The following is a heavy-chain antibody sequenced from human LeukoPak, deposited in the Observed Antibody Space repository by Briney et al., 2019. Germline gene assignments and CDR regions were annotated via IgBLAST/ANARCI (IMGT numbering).Heavy chain of an antibody. V-gene: IGHV4-34*01. CDR2: INHSGST. CDR3: ARDRGYSYGWVY. Sequence: SETLSLTCAVYGGSFSGYYWSWIRQPPGKGLEWIGEINHSGSTNYNPSLKSRVTISVDTSKNQFSLKLSSVTAADTAVYYCARDRGYSYGWVYWGQGTLVTVSS. CDR1: GGSFSGYY. J-gene: IGHJ4*02. D-gene: IGHD5-18*01.